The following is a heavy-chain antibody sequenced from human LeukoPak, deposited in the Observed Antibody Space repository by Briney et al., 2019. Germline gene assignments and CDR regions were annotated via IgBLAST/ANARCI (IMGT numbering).Heavy chain of an antibody. CDR3: ASGSVVLEI. CDR2: INHSGST. CDR1: GGSFSGYY. V-gene: IGHV4-34*01. J-gene: IGHJ3*02. D-gene: IGHD2-15*01. Sequence: SETLSLTCAVYGGSFSGYYWSWIRQPPGKGLEWIGEINHSGSTNYNPSLKSRVTISVDTSKNQFSLKLSSVTAADTAVYYCASGSVVLEIWGQGTMVTASS.